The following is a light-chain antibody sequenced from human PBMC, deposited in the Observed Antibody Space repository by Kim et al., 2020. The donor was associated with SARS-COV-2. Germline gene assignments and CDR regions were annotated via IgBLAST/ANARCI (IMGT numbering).Light chain of an antibody. Sequence: QSALTQPASVSGSPRQSINISCTGTTSDVGGYNYVSWYQQHPGKAPKLIIYDVTKRPSGISNRFSGSKSGNTASLTISGLQAEDEADYFCTSFTTSLTLVFGGGTKVTVL. CDR2: DVT. V-gene: IGLV2-14*01. J-gene: IGLJ3*02. CDR1: TSDVGGYNY. CDR3: TSFTTSLTLV.